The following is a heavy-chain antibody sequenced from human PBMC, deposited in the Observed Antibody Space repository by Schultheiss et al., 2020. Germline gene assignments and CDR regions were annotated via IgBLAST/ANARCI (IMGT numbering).Heavy chain of an antibody. V-gene: IGHV1-69*04. D-gene: IGHD2-15*01. CDR2: IIPILGIA. CDR3: ARDALAAQIAATNNWFDP. Sequence: YVTVSGKASGGTFSSYAISWVRQAPGQGLEWMGRIIPILGIANYAQKFQGRVTITADKSTSTAYMELSSLRSEDTAVYYCARDALAAQIAATNNWFDPWGQGTLVTVSS. J-gene: IGHJ5*02. CDR1: GGTFSSYA.